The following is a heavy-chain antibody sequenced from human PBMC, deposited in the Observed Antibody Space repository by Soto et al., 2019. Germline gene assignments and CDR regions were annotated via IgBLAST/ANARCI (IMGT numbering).Heavy chain of an antibody. CDR3: AKARGYSYGRTKCGMDV. V-gene: IGHV3-23*01. D-gene: IGHD5-18*01. J-gene: IGHJ6*02. CDR1: GFIFSSYA. Sequence: PGGSLILSCAASGFIFSSYAMSWVLQAPGKGLEWVSAISGSGGSTYYADSVKGRFTISRDNSKNTLYLQMNSLRAEDTAVYYCAKARGYSYGRTKCGMDVWGQGTTGTVSS. CDR2: ISGSGGST.